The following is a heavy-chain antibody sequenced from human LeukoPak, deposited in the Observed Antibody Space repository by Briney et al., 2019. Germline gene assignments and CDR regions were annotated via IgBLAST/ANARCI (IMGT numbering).Heavy chain of an antibody. CDR3: ARGTPGGWYGYYYGMDV. D-gene: IGHD6-19*01. Sequence: PGGSLRLSCAASGFTFSSYSMNWVRQTPGKGLEWVSYISSSSSIIYYADSVKGRFTISRDNAKNSLYLQMNSLRAEDTAVYYCARGTPGGWYGYYYGMDVWGQGTTVTVSS. J-gene: IGHJ6*02. V-gene: IGHV3-48*01. CDR1: GFTFSSYS. CDR2: ISSSSSII.